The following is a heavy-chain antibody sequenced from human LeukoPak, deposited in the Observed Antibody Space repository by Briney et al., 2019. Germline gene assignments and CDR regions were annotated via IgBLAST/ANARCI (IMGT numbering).Heavy chain of an antibody. D-gene: IGHD6-6*01. V-gene: IGHV1-46*01. J-gene: IGHJ4*02. Sequence: GASVKVSCKASGSIFSSYYMHWVRQAPGQGLEWMGIINPGGGSTSYAQKFQGRVTMTRDTSSSTVYMERSSLRSEDTAVYYCARDSSSSPSAFDYWGQGTLVTVSS. CDR1: GSIFSSYY. CDR3: ARDSSSSPSAFDY. CDR2: INPGGGST.